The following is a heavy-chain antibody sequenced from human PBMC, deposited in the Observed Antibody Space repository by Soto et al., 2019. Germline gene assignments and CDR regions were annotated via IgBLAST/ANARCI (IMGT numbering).Heavy chain of an antibody. CDR2: IYYSGST. Sequence: PSETLFLTCTVSGGSISSYYWSWIRQPPGKGLEWIGYIYYSGSTNYNPSLKSRVTISVDTSKNQFSLKLSSVTAADTAVYYCAGDYEDAFDIWGQGTMVTVSS. V-gene: IGHV4-59*01. D-gene: IGHD4-17*01. J-gene: IGHJ3*02. CDR1: GGSISSYY. CDR3: AGDYEDAFDI.